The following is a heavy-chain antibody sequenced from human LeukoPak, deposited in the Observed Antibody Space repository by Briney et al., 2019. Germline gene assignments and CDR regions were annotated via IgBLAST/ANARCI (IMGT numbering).Heavy chain of an antibody. D-gene: IGHD6-13*01. CDR1: GVSISSYY. V-gene: IGHV4-59*08. J-gene: IGHJ3*01. CDR3: ARHDGSSWYYALDV. Sequence: SEALSLTCTVSGVSISSYYWSWIRQPPGKGLEWIGYIYYSGSTNYSPSLKSRVTISLDTSKNQFSLKLSSVTAADTAVYYCARHDGSSWYYALDVWGQGTMVTVSS. CDR2: IYYSGST.